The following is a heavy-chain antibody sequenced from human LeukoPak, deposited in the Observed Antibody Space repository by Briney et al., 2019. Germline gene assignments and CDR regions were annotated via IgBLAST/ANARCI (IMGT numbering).Heavy chain of an antibody. D-gene: IGHD6-19*01. V-gene: IGHV3-48*03. J-gene: IGHJ6*03. CDR2: ISSSGSTI. CDR3: GAGMNYYYYMDV. CDR1: GFTFSSYE. Sequence: GGSLRLSCAASGFTFSSYEMNWVRQAPGKGLEWVSYISSSGSTIYYADSVKGRFTISRDNAKNSLYLQMNSLRAEDTAVYYCGAGMNYYYYMDVWGKGTTVTISS.